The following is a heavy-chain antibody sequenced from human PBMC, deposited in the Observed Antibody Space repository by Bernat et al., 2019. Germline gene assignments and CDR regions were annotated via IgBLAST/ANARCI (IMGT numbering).Heavy chain of an antibody. CDR3: ARGEALYCSSTSCYRYYYYYMDV. CDR2: ISAYNGNT. J-gene: IGHJ6*03. Sequence: QVQLVQSGAEVKKPGASVKVSCKASGYTFTSYGISWVRQAPGQGLEWMGWISAYNGNTNYAPKLQGRVTMTTDTSTSTAYMELRSLRSDDTAVYYCARGEALYCSSTSCYRYYYYYMDVWGKGTTVTVSS. V-gene: IGHV1-18*01. CDR1: GYTFTSYG. D-gene: IGHD2-2*01.